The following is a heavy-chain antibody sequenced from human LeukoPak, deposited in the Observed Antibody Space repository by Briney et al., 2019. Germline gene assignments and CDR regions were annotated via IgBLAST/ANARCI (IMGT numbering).Heavy chain of an antibody. J-gene: IGHJ4*02. Sequence: ASVQVSCKASGYTFTGYYMHWVRQAPGQGLEWMGWINPNSGGTNYAQKFQGRVTMTRDTSISTAYMELSRLRSDDTAVYYCARDLYNWNDASDYWGQGTLVTVSS. CDR1: GYTFTGYY. V-gene: IGHV1-2*02. CDR2: INPNSGGT. CDR3: ARDLYNWNDASDY. D-gene: IGHD1-1*01.